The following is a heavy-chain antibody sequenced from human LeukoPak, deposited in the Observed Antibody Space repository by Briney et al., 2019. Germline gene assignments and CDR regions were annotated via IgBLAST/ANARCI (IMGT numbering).Heavy chain of an antibody. V-gene: IGHV3-11*01. D-gene: IGHD1-1*01. CDR3: AKVMRAGYNWNDHNWFDP. Sequence: GGSLRLSCAASGFTFSDYYMSWIRQAPGKGLEWVSYISSSGSTIYYADSVKGRFTISRDNSKNTLYLQMNSLGAEDTAVYYCAKVMRAGYNWNDHNWFDPWGQGTLVTVSS. J-gene: IGHJ5*02. CDR2: ISSSGSTI. CDR1: GFTFSDYY.